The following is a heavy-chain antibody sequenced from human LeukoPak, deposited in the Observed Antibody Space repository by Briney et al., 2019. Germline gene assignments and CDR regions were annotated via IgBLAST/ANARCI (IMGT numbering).Heavy chain of an antibody. Sequence: GGSLRLSCAASGFTFSSYSLNWVRQAPGKGLEWVPSISSSSSYIYYADSVKGRFTISRDNAKHSLYLQMNSLTAEDTAVYYCAATTVVKRKSRNWYFDLWGRGTLVTVSS. D-gene: IGHD4-23*01. J-gene: IGHJ2*01. V-gene: IGHV3-21*01. CDR1: GFTFSSYS. CDR2: ISSSSSYI. CDR3: AATTVVKRKSRNWYFDL.